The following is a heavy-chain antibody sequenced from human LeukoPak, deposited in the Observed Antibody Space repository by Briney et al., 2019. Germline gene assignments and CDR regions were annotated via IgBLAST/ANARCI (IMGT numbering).Heavy chain of an antibody. CDR3: AREGSAADDFDY. V-gene: IGHV3-48*04. CDR1: GFTFSTYS. J-gene: IGHJ4*02. CDR2: ISTSSGTM. D-gene: IGHD2-2*01. Sequence: GGSLRLSSAASGFTFSTYSMNWVRQAPGKGLEWVSYISTSSGTMYYADSVKGRFTISRDNAQNSLYLQMNSLTAEDTAVYYCAREGSAADDFDYWGQGTLVTVSS.